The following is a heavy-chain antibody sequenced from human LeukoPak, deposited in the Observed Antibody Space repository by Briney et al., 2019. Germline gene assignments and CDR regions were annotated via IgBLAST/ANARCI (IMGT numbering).Heavy chain of an antibody. CDR2: INPNSGGT. CDR3: ARDYGYNWKLYGY. D-gene: IGHD1-20*01. V-gene: IGHV1-2*02. CDR1: GYTFTGYY. J-gene: IGHJ4*02. Sequence: GASVKVSCKASGYTFTGYYMHWVRQAPGQGLEWMGWINPNSGGTNYAQKFQGRVTMTRDTSVSTAYMELSRLRSDDTAVYYCARDYGYNWKLYGYWGQGTLVTVSS.